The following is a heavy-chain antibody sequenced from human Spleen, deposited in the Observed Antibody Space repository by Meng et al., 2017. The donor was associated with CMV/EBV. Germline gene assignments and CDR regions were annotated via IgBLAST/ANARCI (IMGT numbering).Heavy chain of an antibody. J-gene: IGHJ3*01. CDR2: IYGGDST. CDR3: ARGGGNDAFTV. CDR1: GFTVTNNY. D-gene: IGHD3-3*01. Sequence: GESLKISCAASGFTVTNNYMSWVRQAPGKGLEWVSVIYGGDSTYYADSVRDRFTLSRDNSKNTLYLQMNSLRVEDSAVYFCARGGGNDAFTVWGQGTMVTVSS. V-gene: IGHV3-53*01.